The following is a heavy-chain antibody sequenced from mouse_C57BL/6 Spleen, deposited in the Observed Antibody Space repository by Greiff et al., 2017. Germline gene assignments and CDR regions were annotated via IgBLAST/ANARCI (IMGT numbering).Heavy chain of an antibody. J-gene: IGHJ4*01. Sequence: EVMVVESGGGLVKPGGSLKLSCAASGFTFSDYGMHWVRQAPEKGLEWVAYISSGSCTIYYADTVKGRFTISRDNAKNTLFLQMTNLSSEYTALYYCASPYYDYEYYYAMDYWGQGTSVTVSS. CDR1: GFTFSDYG. CDR3: ASPYYDYEYYYAMDY. D-gene: IGHD2-4*01. CDR2: ISSGSCTI. V-gene: IGHV5-17*01.